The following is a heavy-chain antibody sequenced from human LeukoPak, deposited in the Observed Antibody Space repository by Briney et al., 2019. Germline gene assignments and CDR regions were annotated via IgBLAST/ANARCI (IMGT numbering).Heavy chain of an antibody. CDR3: AKGAAYCSSTSCYFQDFDY. V-gene: IGHV3-9*01. Sequence: GGSLRLSCAASGFTFSSYSMNWVRQAPGKGLEWVSGISWNSGSIGYADSVKGRFTISRDNAKNSLYLQMNSLRAEDTALYYCAKGAAYCSSTSCYFQDFDYWGQGTLVTVSS. D-gene: IGHD2-2*01. CDR2: ISWNSGSI. CDR1: GFTFSSYS. J-gene: IGHJ4*02.